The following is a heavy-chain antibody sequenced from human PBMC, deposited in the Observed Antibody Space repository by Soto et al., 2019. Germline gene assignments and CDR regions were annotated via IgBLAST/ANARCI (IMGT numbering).Heavy chain of an antibody. CDR2: ISGYNGNT. J-gene: IGHJ6*03. CDR3: ARAKGYGLGSSASSGMDV. V-gene: IGHV1-18*01. CDR1: GYTFSNFG. Sequence: QVQLVQSGAEVMTPGASVKVSCKASGYTFSNFGLSWVRQAPGQGLEWMGWISGYNGNTNSAERFQGRVTMTTDTATSTAYIDVRSLTSADTPVQYCARAKGYGLGSSASSGMDVWGEVATGTVSS. D-gene: IGHD3-10*01.